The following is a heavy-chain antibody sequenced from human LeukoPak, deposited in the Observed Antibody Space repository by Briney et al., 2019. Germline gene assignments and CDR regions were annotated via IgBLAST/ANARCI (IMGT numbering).Heavy chain of an antibody. CDR2: ISGGGGTT. D-gene: IGHD1-1*01. J-gene: IGHJ4*02. CDR1: GFYFSTYV. Sequence: GGSLRLSCAASGFYFSTYVMGWVRQAPGKGLEWVAGISGGGGTTFYADSVQGRFTISRGNSNNTLFLQMNSLRVEDTAVYYCAKDPYTWTAYYFDYWGQGTLVTVSS. CDR3: AKDPYTWTAYYFDY. V-gene: IGHV3-23*01.